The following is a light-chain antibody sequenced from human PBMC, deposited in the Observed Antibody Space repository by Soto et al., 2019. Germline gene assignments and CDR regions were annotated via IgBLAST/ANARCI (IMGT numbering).Light chain of an antibody. CDR1: SSDVGSYNL. Sequence: QSALAQPASVSGSPGQSITISCTGTSSDVGSYNLVSWYQQHPGKAPKLMIYEDNKRPSGVSNRFSVSKSGYTASLTISGLQAEDEADYYCCSYARTSTYVFGSGPKVTVL. J-gene: IGLJ1*01. CDR2: EDN. V-gene: IGLV2-23*01. CDR3: CSYARTSTYV.